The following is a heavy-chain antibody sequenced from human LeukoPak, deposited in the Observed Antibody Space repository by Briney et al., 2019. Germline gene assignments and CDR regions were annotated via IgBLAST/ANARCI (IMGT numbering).Heavy chain of an antibody. Sequence: SQTLSLTCAVSGGSISSGGYSWSWIRQPPGKGLEWIGYIYHSGSTYYNPSLKSRVTISVDRSKNQFSLKLSSVTAADTAVYYCARDGWQSRVRGIITLYPWGQETLVTVSS. CDR3: ARDGWQSRVRGIITLYP. D-gene: IGHD2-15*01. CDR2: IYHSGST. V-gene: IGHV4-30-2*01. CDR1: GGSISSGGYS. J-gene: IGHJ5*02.